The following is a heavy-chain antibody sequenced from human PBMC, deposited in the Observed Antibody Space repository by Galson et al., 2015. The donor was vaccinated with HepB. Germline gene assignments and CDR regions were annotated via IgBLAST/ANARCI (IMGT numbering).Heavy chain of an antibody. CDR1: GFTFSSYA. Sequence: SLRLSCAASGFTFSSYAMSWVRQTPGKGLEWVSGISGSGGGTYYADSVKGRFTISRDNSKDTLYLQMKRLKAEDTAVYYCAKDPPRWELPVTSDYWGPGILVTVSS. V-gene: IGHV3-23*01. J-gene: IGHJ4*02. CDR2: ISGSGGGT. D-gene: IGHD1-26*01. CDR3: AKDPPRWELPVTSDY.